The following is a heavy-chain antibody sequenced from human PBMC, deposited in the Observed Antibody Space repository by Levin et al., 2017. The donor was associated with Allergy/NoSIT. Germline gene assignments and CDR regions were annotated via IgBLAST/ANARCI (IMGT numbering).Heavy chain of an antibody. D-gene: IGHD3-3*01. CDR3: GRQGSGVNRGARDY. CDR1: GYSFTTYW. V-gene: IGHV5-51*01. CDR2: IYPGDSDT. J-gene: IGHJ4*02. Sequence: ASVKVSCTGSGYSFTTYWIGWVRQMPGKGLEWMGIIYPGDSDTRYSPSFQGQVTISVDKSISTAYLQWSSLQASDTAMYYCGRQGSGVNRGARDYWGQGTLVTVSS.